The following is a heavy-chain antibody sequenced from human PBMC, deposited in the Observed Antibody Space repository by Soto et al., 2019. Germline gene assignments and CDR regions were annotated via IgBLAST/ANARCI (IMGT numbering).Heavy chain of an antibody. J-gene: IGHJ6*02. V-gene: IGHV4-4*02. Sequence: SETLSLTCAVSGGSISSSNWWSWVRQPPGKGLEWIGEIYHSGSTNYNPSLKSRVTISVDKSKNQFSLKLSSVTAADTAVYYCAREEDPDSYYYGTDVWGQGTTVTVSS. D-gene: IGHD2-15*01. CDR2: IYHSGST. CDR1: GGSISSSNW. CDR3: AREEDPDSYYYGTDV.